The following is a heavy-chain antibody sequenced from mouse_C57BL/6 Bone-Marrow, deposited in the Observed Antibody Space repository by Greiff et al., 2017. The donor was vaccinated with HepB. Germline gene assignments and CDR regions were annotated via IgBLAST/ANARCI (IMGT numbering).Heavy chain of an antibody. CDR2: INPNNGGT. J-gene: IGHJ3*01. V-gene: IGHV1-26*01. D-gene: IGHD1-1*01. CDR1: GYTFTDYY. CDR3: ARSQLYYGSSYGGFAY. Sequence: EVQLQQSGPELVKPGASVKISCKASGYTFTDYYMNWVKQSHGKSLEWIGDINPNNGGTSYNQKFKGKATLTVDKSSSTAYMELRSLTSEDSAVYYCARSQLYYGSSYGGFAYWGQGTLVTVSA.